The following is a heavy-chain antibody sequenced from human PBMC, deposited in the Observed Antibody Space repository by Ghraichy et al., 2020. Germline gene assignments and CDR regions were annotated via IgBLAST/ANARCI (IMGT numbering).Heavy chain of an antibody. Sequence: LNISCAASGFSFSNYWMSWVHQVPGRGLEWVANIKQAGSEKYYMDSVKGRFTISRDDAKNSLYLQINSLRAEDTAVYYCARIERVWTLDYWGQGTRVTVSS. CDR2: IKQAGSEK. D-gene: IGHD1-1*01. V-gene: IGHV3-7*01. J-gene: IGHJ4*02. CDR3: ARIERVWTLDY. CDR1: GFSFSNYW.